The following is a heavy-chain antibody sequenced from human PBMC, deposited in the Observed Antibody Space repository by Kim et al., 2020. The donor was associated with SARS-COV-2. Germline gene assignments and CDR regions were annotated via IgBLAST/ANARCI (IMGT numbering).Heavy chain of an antibody. CDR1: GGSFSGYY. V-gene: IGHV4-34*01. CDR2: INHSGST. J-gene: IGHJ4*02. D-gene: IGHD3-22*01. CDR3: ARAWGDSSGYYLDC. Sequence: SETLSLTCAVYGGSFSGYYWSWIRQPPGKGLEWIGEINHSGSTNYNPSLKSRVTISVDTSKNQFSLKLSSVTAADTAVYYCARAWGDSSGYYLDCWGQGTLVTVSS.